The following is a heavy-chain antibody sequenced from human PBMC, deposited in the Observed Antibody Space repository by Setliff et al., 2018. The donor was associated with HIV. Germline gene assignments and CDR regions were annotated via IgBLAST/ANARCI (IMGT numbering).Heavy chain of an antibody. Sequence: VASVKVSCKASGYTFTTYGISWVRQAPGQGLEWMGWISAYNGNTNYAQNLQGRVTMTTDTSTSTAYMELRSLRSDDTAMYYCARDGGPYCGGDCHLFRLPFQHWGQGTLVTVSS. V-gene: IGHV1-18*01. CDR3: ARDGGPYCGGDCHLFRLPFQH. CDR2: ISAYNGNT. D-gene: IGHD2-21*02. J-gene: IGHJ1*01. CDR1: GYTFTTYG.